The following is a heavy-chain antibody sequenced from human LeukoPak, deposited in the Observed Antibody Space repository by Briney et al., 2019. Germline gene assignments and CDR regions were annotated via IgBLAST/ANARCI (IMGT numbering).Heavy chain of an antibody. CDR2: ISAGGDNT. CDR1: GFTFSNFA. D-gene: IGHD7-27*01. J-gene: IGHJ4*02. Sequence: GGSLRLSCAVSGFTFSNFAMSWVRQAPGKGLAWVAAISAGGDNTNYADSVKGRFTISRDYSKNTLYLQMNSLTDDDTAIYYCAKDVPSWGSAFDYWGQGTLVTVSS. CDR3: AKDVPSWGSAFDY. V-gene: IGHV3-23*01.